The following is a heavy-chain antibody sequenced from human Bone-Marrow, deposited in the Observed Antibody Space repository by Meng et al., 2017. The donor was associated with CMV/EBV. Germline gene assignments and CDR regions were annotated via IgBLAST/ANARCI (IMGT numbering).Heavy chain of an antibody. Sequence: LSLTCAASGFTFSSYWMSWVRQAPGKGLEWVANIKQDGSEKYYVDSVKGRFTISRDNAKNSLYLQMNSLRAEDTAVYYCARDGSSDAFDIWGQGTMVTGSS. CDR3: ARDGSSDAFDI. CDR1: GFTFSSYW. CDR2: IKQDGSEK. D-gene: IGHD6-19*01. V-gene: IGHV3-7*01. J-gene: IGHJ3*02.